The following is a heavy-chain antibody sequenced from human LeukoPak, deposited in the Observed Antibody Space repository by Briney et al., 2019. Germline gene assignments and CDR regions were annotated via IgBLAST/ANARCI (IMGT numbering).Heavy chain of an antibody. CDR2: IYYGGIT. J-gene: IGHJ5*02. CDR3: ARDLGYCSSTSCYPWFDP. D-gene: IGHD2-2*01. V-gene: IGHV4-59*01. Sequence: SETLSLTCTVSGGSISSYYWSWIRQPPGKGLEWIGYIYYGGITNYNPSLKSRLTISIDTSKNQFSLKLSSVTAADTAVYYCARDLGYCSSTSCYPWFDPWGQGTLVTVSS. CDR1: GGSISSYY.